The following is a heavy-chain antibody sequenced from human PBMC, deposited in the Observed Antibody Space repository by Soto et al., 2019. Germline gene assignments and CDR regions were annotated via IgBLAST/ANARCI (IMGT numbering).Heavy chain of an antibody. V-gene: IGHV1-69*14. CDR2: IIPIFGTA. D-gene: IGHD4-17*01. CDR3: ASSPPPTVTMYSRYFDL. CDR1: GGTFSSYA. J-gene: IGHJ2*01. Sequence: QVQLVQSGAEVKKPGSSVKVSCKTSGGTFSSYAINWVRQAPGQGLEWMGGIIPIFGTANYAQKFQGRITITADKSXNRXYMELRSLRSDDTAVYYCASSPPPTVTMYSRYFDLWGRGTLVTVSS.